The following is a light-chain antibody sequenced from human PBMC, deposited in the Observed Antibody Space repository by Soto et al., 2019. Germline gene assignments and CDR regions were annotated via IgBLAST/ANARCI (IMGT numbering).Light chain of an antibody. CDR3: AAWDDSLNGRV. Sequence: QSVLTQPPSASGTPGQGVTISCSGSSSNIGVNTVNWYQQLAGTAPKVLIYSNNQRPSGVPDRFSGSKSGTSASLAISGLQSEDEADYYCAAWDDSLNGRVFGGGTKLTVL. J-gene: IGLJ2*01. CDR1: SSNIGVNT. CDR2: SNN. V-gene: IGLV1-44*01.